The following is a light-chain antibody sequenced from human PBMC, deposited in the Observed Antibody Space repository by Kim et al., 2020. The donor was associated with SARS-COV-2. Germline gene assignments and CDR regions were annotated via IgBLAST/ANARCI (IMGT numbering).Light chain of an antibody. CDR1: QSFSSTY. V-gene: IGKV3-20*01. J-gene: IGKJ2*03. Sequence: PGERATLSCRASQSFSSTYLAWYQQKPGQAPRLLISGASRRATGIPDRFSGSGSGTDFTLTISGLEPEDFAVYYCQQYGSSPPYSFGQGTKLEI. CDR3: QQYGSSPPYS. CDR2: GAS.